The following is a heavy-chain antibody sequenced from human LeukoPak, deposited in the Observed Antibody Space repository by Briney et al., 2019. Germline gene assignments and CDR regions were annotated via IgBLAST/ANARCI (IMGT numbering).Heavy chain of an antibody. CDR3: ARDGLVTYPYYFDY. D-gene: IGHD3/OR15-3a*01. CDR1: GFTFDDYA. Sequence: PGRSLRLSCAASGFTFDDYAMHWVRQAPGKGLEWVSGISWNSGSIGYADSVKGRFTISRDNSKNTPYLQMNSLRAEDTAVYYCARDGLVTYPYYFDYWGQGTLVTVSS. CDR2: ISWNSGSI. J-gene: IGHJ4*02. V-gene: IGHV3-9*01.